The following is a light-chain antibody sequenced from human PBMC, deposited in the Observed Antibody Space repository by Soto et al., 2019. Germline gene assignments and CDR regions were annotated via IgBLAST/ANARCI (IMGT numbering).Light chain of an antibody. Sequence: MTQSPATLSVSPGETATLSCRASQFIGSNLAWYQQKPGEAPRLLMYDASSRATGIPARFSGSGSGTEFALNISSLQAEDFAIYYWQQYYNWPPLTFGGGTKVEIK. V-gene: IGKV3-15*01. CDR2: DAS. J-gene: IGKJ4*01. CDR3: QQYYNWPPLT. CDR1: QFIGSN.